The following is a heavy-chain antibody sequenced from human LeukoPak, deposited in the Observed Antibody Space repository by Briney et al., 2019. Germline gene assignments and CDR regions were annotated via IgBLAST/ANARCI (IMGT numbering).Heavy chain of an antibody. V-gene: IGHV4-31*03. CDR1: GGSISSGGYY. CDR3: AREGTSHNWFDP. Sequence: SQTLSLTCTVSGGSISSGGYYWSWIRQHPGKGLEWIGYIYYSGSTYYNPSLKSRVTISVDTSKNQFSLKLHSVTAADTAVYYCAREGTSHNWFDPWGQGTLVTVSS. J-gene: IGHJ5*02. CDR2: IYYSGST. D-gene: IGHD2-2*01.